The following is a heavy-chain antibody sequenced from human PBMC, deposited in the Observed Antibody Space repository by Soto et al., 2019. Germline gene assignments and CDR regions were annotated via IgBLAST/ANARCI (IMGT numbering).Heavy chain of an antibody. Sequence: PSETLSLTCTVSGGSTSSYYWGWIRQPPGKGLEWIGSIHYSGSTYYNPSLKSRVTISVDNSKNTLYLQMNSLRAEDTAVYYCAKDQQGTAGFDYWGQGTLVTVSS. CDR3: AKDQQGTAGFDY. CDR2: IHYSGST. J-gene: IGHJ4*02. V-gene: IGHV4-39*07. CDR1: GGSTSSYY. D-gene: IGHD1-1*01.